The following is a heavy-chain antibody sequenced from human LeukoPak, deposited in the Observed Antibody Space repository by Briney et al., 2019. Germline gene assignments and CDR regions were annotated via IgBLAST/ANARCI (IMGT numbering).Heavy chain of an antibody. CDR2: IFSSESSNT. CDR3: ARAGDGYYYYYYMDV. J-gene: IGHJ6*03. Sequence: PSETLSLTCSVSNGSFSTYYWGWIRQPPGKRLEWIGYIFSSESSNTNYNPSLNGRVTISVDTSKNQFSLTLNSVTAADTAVYYCARAGDGYYYYYYMDVWGKRTTVTVSS. D-gene: IGHD5-24*01. V-gene: IGHV4-59*08. CDR1: NGSFSTYY.